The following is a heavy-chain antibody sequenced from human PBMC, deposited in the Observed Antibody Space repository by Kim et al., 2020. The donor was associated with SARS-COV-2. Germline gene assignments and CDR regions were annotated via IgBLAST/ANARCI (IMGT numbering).Heavy chain of an antibody. CDR3: AKDMRLVRGVIAPLSFDY. J-gene: IGHJ4*02. D-gene: IGHD3-10*01. Sequence: KGRFTISRDKSKNTLYLQMNSLRAEDTALYYCAKDMRLVRGVIAPLSFDYWGQGTLVTVSS. V-gene: IGHV3-23*01.